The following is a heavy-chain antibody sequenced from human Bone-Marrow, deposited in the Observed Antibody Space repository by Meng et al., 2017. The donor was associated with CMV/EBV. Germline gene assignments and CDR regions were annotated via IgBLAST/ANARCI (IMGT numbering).Heavy chain of an antibody. CDR2: INPNSGGT. CDR3: ARNIGAY. CDR1: GYTFTGYY. J-gene: IGHJ4*02. D-gene: IGHD2/OR15-2a*01. V-gene: IGHV1-2*02. Sequence: ASVKVSCKASGYTFTGYYMHWVRQAPGQGLEWMGWINPNSGGTNYAQKFQGTVTMTRDSSINTAYMDLNRLTSDDTAVYYCARNIGAYWGQGTLVTVSS.